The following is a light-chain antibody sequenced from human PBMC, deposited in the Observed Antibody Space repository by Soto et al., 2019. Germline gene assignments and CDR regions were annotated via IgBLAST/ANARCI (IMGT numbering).Light chain of an antibody. CDR2: DAS. CDR3: QQYNNWPWT. CDR1: QSVNNR. Sequence: EIVMTQSPGTLSLSPGERVTLSCRASQSVNNRLVWYQPKPGQAPRLLIYDASTRATGVPGRFSASGSGTEFTLTISSLQSEDFAVYYCQQYNNWPWTFGQGTKVEIK. V-gene: IGKV3-15*01. J-gene: IGKJ1*01.